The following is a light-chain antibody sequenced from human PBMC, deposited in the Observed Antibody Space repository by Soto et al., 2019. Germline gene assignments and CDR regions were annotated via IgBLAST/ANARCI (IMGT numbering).Light chain of an antibody. Sequence: IQMTQSPSTLSASMGGTVTITCLASETIGRWLAWYQQEPGKVPRLLIYKTSNLESGVPTRFSGSGSGTEFTLTISSLQPDDVGTYDYQQYDVNSSFGPGTTVEL. J-gene: IGKJ1*01. CDR1: ETIGRW. V-gene: IGKV1-5*03. CDR2: KTS. CDR3: QQYDVNSS.